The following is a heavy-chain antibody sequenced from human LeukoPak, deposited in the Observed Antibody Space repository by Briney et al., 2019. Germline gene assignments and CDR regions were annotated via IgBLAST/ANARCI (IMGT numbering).Heavy chain of an antibody. V-gene: IGHV3-23*01. Sequence: GGSLRLSCAASGFTFSDYYMSWIRQAPGKGLEWVSAISGSGGSTYYADSVKGRFTISRDKSKNTLYLQMNSLRAEDTAVYYCAKETYYYGSGTKNLDYWGQGTLVTVSS. D-gene: IGHD3-10*01. CDR2: ISGSGGST. CDR1: GFTFSDYY. J-gene: IGHJ4*02. CDR3: AKETYYYGSGTKNLDY.